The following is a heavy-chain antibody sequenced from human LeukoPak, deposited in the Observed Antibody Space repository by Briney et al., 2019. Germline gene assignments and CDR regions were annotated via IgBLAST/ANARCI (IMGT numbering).Heavy chain of an antibody. J-gene: IGHJ4*02. D-gene: IGHD3-22*01. CDR3: ARHYDSSAYWYYFGY. CDR1: GGSFSGYY. CDR2: INHSGST. Sequence: ASETLSLTCAVYGGSFSGYYWSWIRQPPGKGLEWIGEINHSGSTDSNPSLKGRVTISVDASKNQFSLKLSSVTAADTAMYFCARHYDSSAYWYYFGYWGQGTLVTVSS. V-gene: IGHV4-34*01.